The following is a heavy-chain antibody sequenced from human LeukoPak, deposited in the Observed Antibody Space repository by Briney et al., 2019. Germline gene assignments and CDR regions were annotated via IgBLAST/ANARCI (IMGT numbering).Heavy chain of an antibody. V-gene: IGHV1-8*01. CDR2: MNPNSGNT. D-gene: IGHD3-22*01. CDR3: ARDHDSSGYYYSYYYYYMDV. Sequence: GASVKVSCKASGGTFSSYGISWLRQAPGQGLEWMGWMNPNSGNTGYAQKFQGRVTMTRDTSISTAYMELSRLRSDDTAVYYCARDHDSSGYYYSYYYYYMDVWGKGTTVTISS. CDR1: GGTFSSYG. J-gene: IGHJ6*03.